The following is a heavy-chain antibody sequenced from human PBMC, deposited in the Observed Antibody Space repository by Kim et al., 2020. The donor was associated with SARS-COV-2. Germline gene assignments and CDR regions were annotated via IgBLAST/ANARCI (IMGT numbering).Heavy chain of an antibody. D-gene: IGHD2-15*01. Sequence: GGSLRLSCAASGFTFSDHYMDWVRQAPGKGLEWVGRTRNKANSYTTEYAASVKGRFTISRDDSKNSLYLQMNSLKTEDTAVYYCARGDGGNAEGYYYYGMDVWGQGTTVTVSS. V-gene: IGHV3-72*01. CDR2: TRNKANSYTT. CDR1: GFTFSDHY. J-gene: IGHJ6*02. CDR3: ARGDGGNAEGYYYYGMDV.